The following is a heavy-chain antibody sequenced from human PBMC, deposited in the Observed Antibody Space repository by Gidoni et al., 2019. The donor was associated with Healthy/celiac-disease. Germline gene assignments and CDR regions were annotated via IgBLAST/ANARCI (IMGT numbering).Heavy chain of an antibody. CDR1: GGTFSSYA. D-gene: IGHD2-2*01. Sequence: QVQLVQSGAEVKKPGSAVKVSCKASGGTFSSYAISWVRQAPGQGLEWMGGIIPIFGTANSAQNFKGRVTITADKSTSTAYLELSSLRSEETAVFYCASCGVVPAAMPWFDHWGQGTLVTVSS. V-gene: IGHV1-69*06. CDR2: IIPIFGTA. J-gene: IGHJ5*02. CDR3: ASCGVVPAAMPWFDH.